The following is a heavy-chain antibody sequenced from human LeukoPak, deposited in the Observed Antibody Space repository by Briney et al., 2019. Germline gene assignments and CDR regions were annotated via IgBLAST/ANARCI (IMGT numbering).Heavy chain of an antibody. CDR2: IYTSGST. D-gene: IGHD5-12*01. V-gene: IGHV4-61*02. CDR1: GGSISSGSYY. CDR3: ARDRSGYEVTLFDY. J-gene: IGHJ4*02. Sequence: PSETLSLTCTVSGGSISSGSYYWSWIRQPAGRGLEWIGRIYTSGSTNYNPSLKSRVTISVDTSKNQFSLKLSSVTAADTAVYYCARDRSGYEVTLFDYWGQGTLVTVSS.